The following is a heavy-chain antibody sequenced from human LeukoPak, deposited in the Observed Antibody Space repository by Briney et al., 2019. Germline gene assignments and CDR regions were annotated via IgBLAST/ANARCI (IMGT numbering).Heavy chain of an antibody. CDR3: ARHVGYGGGPDY. J-gene: IGHJ4*02. Sequence: PSETLSLTCTVSDGSISSYYWSWIRQPPGKGLEWIGYIYYSGSTNYNPSLKSRVTISVDTSKNQFSLKLSSVTAADTAVYYCARHVGYGGGPDYWGQGTLVTVSS. CDR2: IYYSGST. CDR1: DGSISSYY. V-gene: IGHV4-59*08. D-gene: IGHD2-15*01.